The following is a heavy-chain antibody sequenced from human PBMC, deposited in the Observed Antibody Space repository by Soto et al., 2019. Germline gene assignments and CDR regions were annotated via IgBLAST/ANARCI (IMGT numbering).Heavy chain of an antibody. CDR1: GGTFNTYT. J-gene: IGHJ3*01. CDR3: SIGSWSAETFDV. D-gene: IGHD2-2*01. Sequence: QVHLIQSGAEVKKPGSSVKVSCKAAGGTFNTYTLIWVRQAPGHGLEWMGRIIPMVTVTNSAQKFQGRLTLTADKSTGTAFMELTSLRSDYTAVYYCSIGSWSAETFDVWGQGTMVTVSS. CDR2: IIPMVTVT. V-gene: IGHV1-69*02.